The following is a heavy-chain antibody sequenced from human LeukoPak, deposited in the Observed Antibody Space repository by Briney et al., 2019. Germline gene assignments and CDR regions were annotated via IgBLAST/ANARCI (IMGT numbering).Heavy chain of an antibody. CDR2: MNPNSGNT. CDR3: ARVQVTMVRGPYYYYMDV. V-gene: IGHV1-8*01. D-gene: IGHD3-10*01. CDR1: GYTFTSYD. J-gene: IGHJ6*03. Sequence: ASVKVSCKASGYTFTSYDINWVRQATGRGLEWMGWMNPNSGNTGYAQKFQGRVTMTRNTSISTAYMELSSLRSEDTAVYYCARVQVTMVRGPYYYYMDVWGKGTTVTVSS.